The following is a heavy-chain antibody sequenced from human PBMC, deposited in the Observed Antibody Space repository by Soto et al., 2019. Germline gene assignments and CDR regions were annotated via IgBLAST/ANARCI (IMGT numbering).Heavy chain of an antibody. CDR1: GFSLSSIGMG. D-gene: IGHD5-12*01. CDR2: IYWDDDK. Sequence: QITVKESGLTLVKPTETLTLTCTFSGFSLSSIGMGVGWIRQPPGKALEWLTLIYWDDDKRYSPSLSSRLTITKDPSKTQVDLTMTNMDPVDTATYYCARLSRGVYDLDRLWEKFDYWGQGALVTVS. CDR3: ARLSRGVYDLDRLWEKFDY. V-gene: IGHV2-5*02. J-gene: IGHJ4*02.